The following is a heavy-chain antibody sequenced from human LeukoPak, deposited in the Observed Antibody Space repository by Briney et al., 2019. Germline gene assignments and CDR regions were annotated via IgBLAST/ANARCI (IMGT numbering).Heavy chain of an antibody. CDR1: GGTFSSYA. CDR2: IIPIFGTA. D-gene: IGHD3-22*01. J-gene: IGHJ4*02. Sequence: ASVKVSCKASGGTFSSYAISWVRQAPGQGLEWMGGIIPIFGTANYAQKFQGRVTITADKSTSTAYMELSSLRSEDTAVYYCARARTYYDSSGYFGYWGQGTPVTVSS. V-gene: IGHV1-69*06. CDR3: ARARTYYDSSGYFGY.